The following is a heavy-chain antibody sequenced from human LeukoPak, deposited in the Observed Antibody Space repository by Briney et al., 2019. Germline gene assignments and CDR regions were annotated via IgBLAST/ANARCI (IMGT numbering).Heavy chain of an antibody. CDR3: ARDMAGRWFGDY. D-gene: IGHD3-10*01. CDR2: ISAYNGNT. CDR1: GYNFTSYG. Sequence: ASVKVSCKASGYNFTSYGISWVRQAPGQGLEWMGWISAYNGNTNYAQKLQGRVTMTTDTSTSTAYMELRSLRSDDTAVYYCARDMAGRWFGDYWGQGTLVTVSS. J-gene: IGHJ4*02. V-gene: IGHV1-18*01.